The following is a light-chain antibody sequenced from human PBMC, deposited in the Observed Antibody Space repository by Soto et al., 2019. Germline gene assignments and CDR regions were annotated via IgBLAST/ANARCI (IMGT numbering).Light chain of an antibody. CDR3: QQYDDWPPT. Sequence: EIVMTQSPATVSVSPGERVTLSCRASQSVSNKLAWYQQKPGQAPRLLIYDASGRAGSVPARLSGSGSATEFTLTISSLQSEDFAVYFCQQYDDWPPTSGQGTKVDIK. J-gene: IGKJ1*01. V-gene: IGKV3-15*01. CDR2: DAS. CDR1: QSVSNK.